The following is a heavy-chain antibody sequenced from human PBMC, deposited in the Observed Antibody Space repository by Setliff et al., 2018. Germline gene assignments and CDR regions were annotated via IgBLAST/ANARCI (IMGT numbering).Heavy chain of an antibody. J-gene: IGHJ5*01. CDR3: AAPGGSLRLS. Sequence: SETLSLTCAVCGGSFSGYFCSWIRQPPWGGLEWIGSIDYTGNTWHNPSLKSRVTISVDTSKNQFSLNLSSVTAADTAVYYCAAPGGSLRLSWG. CDR1: GGSFSGYF. V-gene: IGHV4-59*05. CDR2: IDYTGNT. D-gene: IGHD3-16*01.